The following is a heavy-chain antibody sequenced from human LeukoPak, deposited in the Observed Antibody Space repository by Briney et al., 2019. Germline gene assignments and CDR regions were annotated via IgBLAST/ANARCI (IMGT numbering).Heavy chain of an antibody. J-gene: IGHJ6*03. Sequence: GGSLRLSCAASGFTFSSYSMNWVRQAPGKGLEWVSSISSSSSYIYYADSVKGRFTISRDNAENSLYLQMNSLRAEDTAVYYCARVNDYGDALGLYYYYYMGVWGKGTTVTVSS. CDR2: ISSSSSYI. CDR3: ARVNDYGDALGLYYYYYMGV. CDR1: GFTFSSYS. D-gene: IGHD4-17*01. V-gene: IGHV3-21*01.